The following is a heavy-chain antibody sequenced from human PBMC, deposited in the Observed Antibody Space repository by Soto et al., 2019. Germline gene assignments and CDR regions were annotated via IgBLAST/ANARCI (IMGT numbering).Heavy chain of an antibody. CDR2: ISAYNGNT. CDR1: GYTFTSYG. D-gene: IGHD6-19*01. J-gene: IGHJ5*02. Sequence: GASVKVSCRASGYTFTSYGISWVRQAPGQGLEWMGWISAYNGNTNYAQKLQGRVTMTTDTSTSTAYMELRSLRSDDTAVYYCASLGGSSGLFWFDPWGQGTLVTVST. CDR3: ASLGGSSGLFWFDP. V-gene: IGHV1-18*01.